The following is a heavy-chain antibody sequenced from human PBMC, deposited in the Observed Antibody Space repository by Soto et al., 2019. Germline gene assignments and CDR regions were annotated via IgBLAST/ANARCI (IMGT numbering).Heavy chain of an antibody. V-gene: IGHV4-30-2*01. CDR2: MYHSGST. D-gene: IGHD1-26*01. J-gene: IGHJ4*02. CDR1: GGSISRGGYS. Sequence: PSETLSLTCAVSGGSISRGGYSWSWIRQPPGKGLEWIGYMYHSGSTYYNPSLKSRVTISIDRSKNQFSLKLSSVTAADTAVYYCARRYGGNFDYWGQGILVTVSS. CDR3: ARRYGGNFDY.